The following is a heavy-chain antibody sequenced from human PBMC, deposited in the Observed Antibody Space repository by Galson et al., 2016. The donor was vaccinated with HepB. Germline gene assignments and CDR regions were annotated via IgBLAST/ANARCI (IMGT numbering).Heavy chain of an antibody. CDR3: VQGSTAPAV. CDR2: ISRRGDST. CDR1: GFTFSNYG. D-gene: IGHD1-26*01. Sequence: SLRLSCAASGFTFSNYGMTWVRQAPGKGLEVVSSISRRGDSTDYADSVKGRFTISRDNSKKTRYLQMNSQTADDTAIYYCVQGSTAPAVWGKGTTVTVSS. J-gene: IGHJ6*04. V-gene: IGHV3-23*01.